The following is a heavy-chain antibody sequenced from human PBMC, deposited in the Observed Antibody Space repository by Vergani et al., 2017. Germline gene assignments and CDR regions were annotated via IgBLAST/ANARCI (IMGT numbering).Heavy chain of an antibody. D-gene: IGHD3-22*01. V-gene: IGHV4-34*01. J-gene: IGHJ4*02. CDR2: INHSGST. Sequence: QVQLQQWGAGLLKPSETLSLTCAVYGGSFSGYYWSWIRQPPGKGLEWIGEINHSGSTNYNPSLKSRVTISVDTSKNQFSLKLSSVTAADTAVYYCARDNDYDSSGYLTLGYWGQGTLVTVSS. CDR3: ARDNDYDSSGYLTLGY. CDR1: GGSFSGYY.